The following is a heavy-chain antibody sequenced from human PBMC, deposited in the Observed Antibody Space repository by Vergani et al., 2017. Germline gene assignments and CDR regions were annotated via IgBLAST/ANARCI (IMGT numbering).Heavy chain of an antibody. CDR2: ISSSSSTI. D-gene: IGHD1-26*01. CDR3: ARMWELPFDY. V-gene: IGHV3-48*04. Sequence: EVQLVESGGGLVQPGGSLRLSCAASGFTFSSYSMNWVRQAPGKGLECVSYISSSSSTIYYADSVKGRFTISRDNAKNSLYLQMNSLRAEDTAVYYCARMWELPFDYWGQGTLVTVSS. CDR1: GFTFSSYS. J-gene: IGHJ4*02.